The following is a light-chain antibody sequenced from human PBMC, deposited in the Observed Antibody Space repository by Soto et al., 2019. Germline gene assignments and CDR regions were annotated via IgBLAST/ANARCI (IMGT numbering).Light chain of an antibody. CDR1: QSVRTN. V-gene: IGKV3-15*01. Sequence: EVVVTQSPATLSVSLGGRATLSCRASQSVRTNLAWYQQKPGQAPRLLIYAASTRATGIPARFSGSGSGTEFTLTITSLQSEDFAVYYCQQYNSWPRGTFGPGTKVEIK. CDR2: AAS. CDR3: QQYNSWPRGT. J-gene: IGKJ3*01.